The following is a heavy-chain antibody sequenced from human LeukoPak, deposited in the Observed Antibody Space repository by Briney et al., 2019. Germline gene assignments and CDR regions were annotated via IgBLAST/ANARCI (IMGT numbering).Heavy chain of an antibody. CDR1: SGSFSGYY. Sequence: SETLSLTCAVYSGSFSGYYWNWIRQPPGKGLEWIGEINHSGSTNYNPSLKSRVTITLDTSKNQFSLKLSSVTAADTAVYYCARGRSPQDWGQGTLVTVSS. V-gene: IGHV4-34*01. CDR2: INHSGST. J-gene: IGHJ4*02. CDR3: ARGRSPQD.